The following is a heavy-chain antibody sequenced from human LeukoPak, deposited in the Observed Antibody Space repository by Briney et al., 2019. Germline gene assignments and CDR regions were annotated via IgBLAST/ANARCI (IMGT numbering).Heavy chain of an antibody. V-gene: IGHV1-69*13. D-gene: IGHD3-10*01. CDR1: GGTFSSYA. J-gene: IGHJ5*02. CDR2: IIPIFGTA. Sequence: SMKVSCKASGGTFSSYAISWVRQAPGQGLEWMGGIIPIFGTANYAQKFQGRVTITADESTSTAYMELSSLRSEDTAVYYCARDMDTMVRGVITNWFDPWGQGTLVTVSS. CDR3: ARDMDTMVRGVITNWFDP.